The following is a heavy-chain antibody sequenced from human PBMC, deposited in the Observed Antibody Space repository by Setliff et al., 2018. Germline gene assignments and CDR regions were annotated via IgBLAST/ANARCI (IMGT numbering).Heavy chain of an antibody. V-gene: IGHV1-8*02. CDR3: ARGAPMPFLDDPYGMDV. CDR1: GYTFTNYD. J-gene: IGHJ6*02. CDR2: MNPNSGNT. D-gene: IGHD2-2*01. Sequence: GASVKVSCKASGYTFTNYDINWVRQATGQGLEWMGWMNPNSGNTGYAQKFQGRVTMTRNTSISTAYMELSSLRSEDTAVYYCARGAPMPFLDDPYGMDVWGQGTTVTVSS.